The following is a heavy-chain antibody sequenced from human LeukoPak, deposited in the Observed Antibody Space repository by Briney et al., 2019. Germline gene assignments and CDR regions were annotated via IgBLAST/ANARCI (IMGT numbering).Heavy chain of an antibody. D-gene: IGHD2-15*01. CDR1: GGSFSGYY. V-gene: IGHV4-34*01. J-gene: IGHJ6*03. Sequence: SETLFLTCAVYGGSFSGYYWSWIRQPPGKGLEWIGEINHSGSTNYNPSLKSRVTISVDTSKNQFSLKLSSVTAADTAVYYCASAVVVAATEGPYYYYMDVWGKGTTVTVSS. CDR3: ASAVVVAATEGPYYYYMDV. CDR2: INHSGST.